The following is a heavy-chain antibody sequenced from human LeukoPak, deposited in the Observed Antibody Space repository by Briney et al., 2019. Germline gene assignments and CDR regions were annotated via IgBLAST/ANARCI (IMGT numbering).Heavy chain of an antibody. Sequence: SETLSLTCAVYGGSFSGYYWSWIRQPPGKGLEWIGEINHSGSTNYNPSLKSRVTISVDTSKNQFSLKLSSVTAADTAVYYCARLSVIDYVAYWGQGTLVTVPS. CDR1: GGSFSGYY. J-gene: IGHJ4*02. D-gene: IGHD2-21*01. CDR2: INHSGST. CDR3: ARLSVIDYVAY. V-gene: IGHV4-34*01.